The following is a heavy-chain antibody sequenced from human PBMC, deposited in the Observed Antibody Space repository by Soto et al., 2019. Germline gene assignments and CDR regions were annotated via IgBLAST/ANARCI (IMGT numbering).Heavy chain of an antibody. D-gene: IGHD3-22*01. CDR3: AREADFASSGYVLDY. Sequence: EVQLVESGGGLVKPGGSLRLSCAASGFTFSGVSMNWVRQAPGKGLEWVSSVTSSPSSMFYADSVKGRFTISSDDAKESLFLQINILNAYDTAVYYCAREADFASSGYVLDYLGLGNLVTVSS. CDR2: VTSSPSSM. J-gene: IGHJ4*02. CDR1: GFTFSGVS. V-gene: IGHV3-21*02.